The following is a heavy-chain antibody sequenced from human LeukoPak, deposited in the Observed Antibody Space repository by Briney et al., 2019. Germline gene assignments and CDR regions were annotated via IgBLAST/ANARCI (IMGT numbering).Heavy chain of an antibody. CDR3: AREWGLESSGYYYAY. CDR2: ITPIFGTA. Sequence: SVTVSCKASGGTFSRFTISWVRQAPGQGFEWMGGITPIFGTANFAQKFQGRVSITADESTSTAFMELSSLRSEDTAVYYCAREWGLESSGYYYAYWGQGTLVTVSS. D-gene: IGHD3-22*01. V-gene: IGHV1-69*01. CDR1: GGTFSRFT. J-gene: IGHJ4*02.